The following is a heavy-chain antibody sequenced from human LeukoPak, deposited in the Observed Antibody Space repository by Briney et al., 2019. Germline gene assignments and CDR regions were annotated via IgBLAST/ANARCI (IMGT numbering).Heavy chain of an antibody. CDR1: GYTFTSYG. CDR2: ISAYNGNT. J-gene: IGHJ3*02. Sequence: ASXXVSCKASGYTFTSYGIRWVRQAPGQGLEWMGWISAYNGNTNYAQKLQGRVTMTTDTSTSTAYMELRSLRSDDTAVYYCARGPDYGSPGAFDIWGQGTMVTVSS. CDR3: ARGPDYGSPGAFDI. D-gene: IGHD4-17*01. V-gene: IGHV1-18*01.